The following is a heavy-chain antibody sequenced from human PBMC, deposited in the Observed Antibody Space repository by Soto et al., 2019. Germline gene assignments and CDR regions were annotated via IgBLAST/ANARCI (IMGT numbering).Heavy chain of an antibody. Sequence: PSETLSLTCTVYGGSFSDYYWSWIRQSPGKGLEWIGEINHSGSTNYNPSLKSRVSISVDMSKNQFSLNLSSVIAADTAVYYCARVYDYYDSSGYSRWFDPWGQGTLVTVSS. CDR1: GGSFSDYY. D-gene: IGHD3-22*01. J-gene: IGHJ5*02. V-gene: IGHV4-34*01. CDR3: ARVYDYYDSSGYSRWFDP. CDR2: INHSGST.